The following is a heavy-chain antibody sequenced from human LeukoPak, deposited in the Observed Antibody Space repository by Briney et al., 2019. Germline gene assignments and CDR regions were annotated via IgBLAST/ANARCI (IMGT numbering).Heavy chain of an antibody. CDR3: AREWRASIMITFGGVIDN. CDR2: INHSGST. D-gene: IGHD3-16*02. CDR1: GGSFSGYY. Sequence: SETLSLTCAVYGGSFSGYYWSWIRQPPGKGLEWIGEINHSGSTNYNPSLKSRVTISVDTSKNQFSLKLSSVTAADTAVYYCAREWRASIMITFGGVIDNWGQGTLVTVSS. J-gene: IGHJ4*02. V-gene: IGHV4-34*01.